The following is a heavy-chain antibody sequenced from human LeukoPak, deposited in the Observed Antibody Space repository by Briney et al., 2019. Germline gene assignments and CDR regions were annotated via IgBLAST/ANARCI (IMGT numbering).Heavy chain of an antibody. CDR2: IYSGGNT. CDR1: GFTVSSNY. Sequence: GGSLRLSCAASGFTVSSNYMSWVRQAPGKGLEWVSVIYSGGNTYYADSVKGRFTISRDNSKNTVYLQMNSLRAEDTAVYYCARDHRLDYWGQGTLVTVSS. J-gene: IGHJ4*02. D-gene: IGHD2-21*01. CDR3: ARDHRLDY. V-gene: IGHV3-66*01.